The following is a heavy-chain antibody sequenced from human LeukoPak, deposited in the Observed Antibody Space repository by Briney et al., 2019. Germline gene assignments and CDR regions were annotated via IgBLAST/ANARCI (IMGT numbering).Heavy chain of an antibody. V-gene: IGHV4-4*07. J-gene: IGHJ4*02. CDR3: ARSLRIQLWSSYYFDY. Sequence: SSETLSLTCTVFGGSISSYYWSWIRQPAGKGLEWIGRIYTSGSTNYNPSLKSRVTMSVDTSKNQFSLKLSSVTAADTAVYYCARSLRIQLWSSYYFDYWGQGTLVTVSS. CDR1: GGSISSYY. CDR2: IYTSGST. D-gene: IGHD5-18*01.